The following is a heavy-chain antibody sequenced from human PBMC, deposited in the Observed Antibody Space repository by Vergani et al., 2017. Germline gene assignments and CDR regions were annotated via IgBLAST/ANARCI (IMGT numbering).Heavy chain of an antibody. V-gene: IGHV4-39*07. Sequence: QLLLQESGPGVVKPSETLSLICNVSGGSVSGSGYYWGWVRQSPGKGLEWIGEIRHDGITHYSPSLKSRVTISIDTSTHQFSLNLRSVTAADTAVYYCAREGYCTNGVCFTLFDVWGQGALVTVSS. CDR1: GGSVSGSGYY. J-gene: IGHJ4*02. CDR2: IRHDGIT. CDR3: AREGYCTNGVCFTLFDV. D-gene: IGHD2-8*01.